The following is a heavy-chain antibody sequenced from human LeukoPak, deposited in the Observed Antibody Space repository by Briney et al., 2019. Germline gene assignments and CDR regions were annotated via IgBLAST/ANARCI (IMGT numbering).Heavy chain of an antibody. V-gene: IGHV3-30*02. Sequence: GGSLRLSCAASGFTFSSYGMHWVRQAPGKGLEWVAFIRYDGSNKYYADSVKGRFTISGDNSKNTLYLQMNSLRAEDTAVYFCANEGGGAFDFWGQGTMVTVSS. J-gene: IGHJ3*01. CDR2: IRYDGSNK. CDR3: ANEGGGAFDF. CDR1: GFTFSSYG. D-gene: IGHD3-16*01.